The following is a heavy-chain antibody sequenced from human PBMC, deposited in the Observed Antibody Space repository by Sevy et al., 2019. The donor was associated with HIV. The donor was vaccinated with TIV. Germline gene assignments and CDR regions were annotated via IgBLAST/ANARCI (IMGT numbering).Heavy chain of an antibody. CDR1: GFTFSPYW. CDR2: IRPDGSDK. CDR3: ARGVGLDC. Sequence: EGSLRLSCAASGFTFSPYWMTWVRQAPGKGLEWVANIRPDGSDKYYVESVKGRFTISRDNAKNSLYLQMNSLRADDTAMYYCARGVGLDCWGQGALVTVSS. J-gene: IGHJ4*02. D-gene: IGHD1-26*01. V-gene: IGHV3-7*01.